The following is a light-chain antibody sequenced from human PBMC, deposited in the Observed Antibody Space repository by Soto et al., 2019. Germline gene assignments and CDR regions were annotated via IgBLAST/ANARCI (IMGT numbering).Light chain of an antibody. CDR1: QSVSSN. V-gene: IGKV3-15*01. CDR3: QQYDKWPLS. Sequence: EIVMTQSPATLSVSPGERATLSCRASQSVSSNLAWYQQKPGQAPRLLIYGASTRATDIAGRISGSGSWTDFTLTISSSQSGYFAVCYCQQYDKWPLSFGGGTKVEIK. J-gene: IGKJ4*01. CDR2: GAS.